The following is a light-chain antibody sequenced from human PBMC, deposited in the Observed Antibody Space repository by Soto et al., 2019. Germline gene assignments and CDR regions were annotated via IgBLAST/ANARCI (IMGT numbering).Light chain of an antibody. CDR3: SSYTSTSTRV. CDR2: DVN. J-gene: IGLJ1*01. Sequence: SVLTQPASVSGSPGQSITISCTGTTSDVGGYNYVSWYQQHPGKAPKVMIYDVNNRPSGVSNRFSGSKSGNTASLTISGLQAEDEADYYCSSYTSTSTRVFGSGTKVTVL. CDR1: TSDVGGYNY. V-gene: IGLV2-14*01.